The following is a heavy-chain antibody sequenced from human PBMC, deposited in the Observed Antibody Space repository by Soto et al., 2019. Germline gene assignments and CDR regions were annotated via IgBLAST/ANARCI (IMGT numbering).Heavy chain of an antibody. CDR2: IIPIFGTA. D-gene: IGHD3-9*01. V-gene: IGHV1-69*13. Sequence: GASVKVSCKASGGTFSSYAISWVRQAPGQGLEWMGGIIPIFGTANYAQKFQGRVTITADESTSTAYMELSSLRSEDTAVYYCARSDYYDILTGYYEPLAYWGQGTLVTVS. CDR1: GGTFSSYA. CDR3: ARSDYYDILTGYYEPLAY. J-gene: IGHJ4*02.